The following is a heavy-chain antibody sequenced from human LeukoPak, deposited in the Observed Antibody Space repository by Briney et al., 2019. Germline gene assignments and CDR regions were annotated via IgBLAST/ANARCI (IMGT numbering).Heavy chain of an antibody. CDR1: GFTVNSNF. CDR2: IYSGGST. D-gene: IGHD2-2*01. V-gene: IGHV3-66*04. CDR3: ARRSPLGYCSSTSCLDIDY. Sequence: PGGSLRLSCAVSGFTVNSNFMSWVRQAPGKGLEWLSVIYSGGSTDYADSVKGRFTISRDNSKNTLYLQMNSLRAEDTAVYYCARRSPLGYCSSTSCLDIDYWGQGTLITVSS. J-gene: IGHJ4*02.